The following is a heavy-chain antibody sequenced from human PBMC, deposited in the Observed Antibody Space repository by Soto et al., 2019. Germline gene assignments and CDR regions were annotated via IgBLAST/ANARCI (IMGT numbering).Heavy chain of an antibody. D-gene: IGHD3-9*01. J-gene: IGHJ5*02. Sequence: EVQLLESGGGLVQPGGSLRLSCAASGFTFSSYAMSWVRQAPGTGLEWVSAISGSGGSTYYADSVKGRFTISRDNSKNRLCLQMTSLRAADTAVYYCAKDLEAYYDILTGYASGFDPWGQGTLVTVSS. CDR3: AKDLEAYYDILTGYASGFDP. V-gene: IGHV3-23*01. CDR1: GFTFSSYA. CDR2: ISGSGGST.